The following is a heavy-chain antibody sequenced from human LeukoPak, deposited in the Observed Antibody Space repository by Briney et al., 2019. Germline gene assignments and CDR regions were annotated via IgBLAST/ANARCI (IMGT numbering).Heavy chain of an antibody. Sequence: ASVKVSCKASGYTFTGYYMHWVRQAPGQGLEWMGWINPNSGGTNYAQKFQGRVTMTRDTSISTAYMELSRLRSDDTAVYYCATNWNYYGSYGFDIWGQGTMVTVSS. D-gene: IGHD1-7*01. CDR3: ATNWNYYGSYGFDI. CDR2: INPNSGGT. CDR1: GYTFTGYY. V-gene: IGHV1-2*02. J-gene: IGHJ3*02.